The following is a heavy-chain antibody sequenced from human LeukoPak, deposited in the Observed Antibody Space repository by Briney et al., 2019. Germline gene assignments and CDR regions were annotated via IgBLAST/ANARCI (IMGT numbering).Heavy chain of an antibody. CDR1: GFTFKMYW. J-gene: IGHJ4*02. D-gene: IGHD5-24*01. CDR2: IKEDGGVT. CDR3: ARETPRRGETRYGSR. V-gene: IGHV3-7*01. Sequence: GESLRLSCAASGFTFKMYWMNWVRQVPGEGLECLANIKEDGGVTYYADSVKGRFTISRDNPKNLLFLQINSLRVEDTAVYYCARETPRRGETRYGSRWGQGTLVTVSS.